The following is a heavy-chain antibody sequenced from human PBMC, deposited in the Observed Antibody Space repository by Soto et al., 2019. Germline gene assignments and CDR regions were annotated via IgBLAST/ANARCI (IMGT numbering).Heavy chain of an antibody. CDR2: ISYDGSNK. Sequence: GGSLRLSCAASGFTFSSYAMHWVRQAPGKGLEWVAVISYDGSNKYYADSVKGRFTISRDNSKNTLYLQMNSLRAEDTAVYYCARLRRPFYGMDVWGQGTTVTVSS. J-gene: IGHJ6*02. CDR1: GFTFSSYA. CDR3: ARLRRPFYGMDV. V-gene: IGHV3-30-3*01.